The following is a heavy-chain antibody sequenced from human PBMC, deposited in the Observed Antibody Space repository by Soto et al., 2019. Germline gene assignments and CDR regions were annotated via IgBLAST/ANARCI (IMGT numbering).Heavy chain of an antibody. V-gene: IGHV4-39*07. CDR3: ARGNVVPLDY. CDR2: IYYSGST. CDR1: GGSISSSSYY. D-gene: IGHD2-21*01. J-gene: IGHJ4*02. Sequence: PSETLSLTCTVSGGSISSSSYYWGWIRQPPGKGLEWIGSIYYSGSTYYSPSLKSRVTISVDRSKNQFSLKLSSVTAADTAVYYCARGNVVPLDYWGQGTLVTVSS.